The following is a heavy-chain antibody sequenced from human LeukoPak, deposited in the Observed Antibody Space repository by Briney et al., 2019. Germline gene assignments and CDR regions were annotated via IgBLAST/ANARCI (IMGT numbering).Heavy chain of an antibody. J-gene: IGHJ3*02. V-gene: IGHV4-59*01. CDR3: AAQPAFYDFWSGHLIDDAFDI. CDR2: IYYSGST. D-gene: IGHD3-3*01. CDR1: GGSISSYY. Sequence: SETLSLTCTVSGGSISSYYWSWIRQPPGKGLEWIGYIYYSGSTNYNPSLKSRVTISVDTSKNQSSLKLSSVTAADTAVYYCAAQPAFYDFWSGHLIDDAFDILGQGTMVTVAS.